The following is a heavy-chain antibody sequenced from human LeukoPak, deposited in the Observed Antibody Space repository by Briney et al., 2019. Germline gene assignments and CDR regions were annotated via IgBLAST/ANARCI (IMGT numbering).Heavy chain of an antibody. CDR3: ARGGGLDV. J-gene: IGHJ6*02. CDR1: GFSFSSYA. V-gene: IGHV3-7*03. Sequence: HPGGSLRLSCVASGFSFSSYAMHWVRQAPGKGLEWVASINHNGNVNYYVDSVKGRFTISRDNAKNSLYLQMSNLRAEDTAVYFCARGGGLDVWGQGATVTVSS. CDR2: INHNGNVN. D-gene: IGHD3-16*01.